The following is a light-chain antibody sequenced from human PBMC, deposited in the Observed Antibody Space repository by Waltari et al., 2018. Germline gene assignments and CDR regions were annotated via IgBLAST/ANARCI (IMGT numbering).Light chain of an antibody. CDR1: SGINVGTYR. CDR3: MIWHTSAWV. J-gene: IGLJ3*02. V-gene: IGLV5-45*03. Sequence: QAVLTQPSSLSSSPGASASLTCTLRSGINVGTYRIYWYQQKPGSRPQYLLRYKSDSDKQQGSGVPRRFSASKDASANAGLLLISGLQSEDEADYYCMIWHTSAWVFGGGTKLTVL. CDR2: YKSDSDK.